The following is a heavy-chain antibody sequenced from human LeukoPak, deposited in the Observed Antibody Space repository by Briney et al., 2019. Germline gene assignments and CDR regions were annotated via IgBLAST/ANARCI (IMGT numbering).Heavy chain of an antibody. Sequence: KPSETLSLTCAVYGGSFSGYYWSWIRQPPGKGLEWIGEINHSGSTNYSPSLKSRVTISVDTSKNQFSLKLSSVTAADTAVYYCARGRLKQWLVRYADYYYGMDVWGQGTTVTVSS. CDR1: GGSFSGYY. CDR3: ARGRLKQWLVRYADYYYGMDV. D-gene: IGHD6-19*01. CDR2: INHSGST. J-gene: IGHJ6*02. V-gene: IGHV4-34*01.